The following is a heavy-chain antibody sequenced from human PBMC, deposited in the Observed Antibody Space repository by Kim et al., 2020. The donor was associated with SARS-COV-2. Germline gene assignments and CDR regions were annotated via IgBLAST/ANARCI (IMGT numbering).Heavy chain of an antibody. CDR1: GGTFSSYA. V-gene: IGHV1-69*04. CDR2: IIPILGIA. Sequence: SVKVSCKASGGTFSSYAISWVRQAPGQGLEWMGRIIPILGIANYAQKFQGRVTITADKSTSTAYMELSSLRSEDTAVYYCARCKARDYCSSTSCYYYYGMDVWGQGTTVTVSS. D-gene: IGHD2-2*01. CDR3: ARCKARDYCSSTSCYYYYGMDV. J-gene: IGHJ6*02.